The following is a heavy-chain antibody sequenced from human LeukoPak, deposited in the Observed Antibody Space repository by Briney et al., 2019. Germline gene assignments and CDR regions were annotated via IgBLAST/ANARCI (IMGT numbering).Heavy chain of an antibody. Sequence: GGSLRLSCAASGFTFSSHWMYWVRQAPGKGLEWVSYIRSSSSTIYYADSVKGRFTISRDNAKNSLYLQMNSLRAEDTAVYYCARAKRNGFDIWGQGTMVTVSS. J-gene: IGHJ3*02. CDR1: GFTFSSHW. V-gene: IGHV3-48*01. CDR3: ARAKRNGFDI. CDR2: IRSSSSTI.